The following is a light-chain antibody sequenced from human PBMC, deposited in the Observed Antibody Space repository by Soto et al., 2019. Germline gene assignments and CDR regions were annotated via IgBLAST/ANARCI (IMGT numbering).Light chain of an antibody. J-gene: IGKJ1*01. Sequence: IQMTQSPSSLSASVGDRVIITCRASQNIGNYLNWYQQKPGKAPKLLIHAASSLESGVPTRFSGSGSGTDFTFTISSLQAEDFATYYCLQDYSYPWTFGQGTKVDIK. CDR3: LQDYSYPWT. CDR1: QNIGNY. V-gene: IGKV1-6*01. CDR2: AAS.